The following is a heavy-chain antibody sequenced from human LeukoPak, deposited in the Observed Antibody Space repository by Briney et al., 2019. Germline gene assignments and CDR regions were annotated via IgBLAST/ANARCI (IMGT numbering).Heavy chain of an antibody. CDR1: GYTFTSYY. Sequence: GASVKVSCKASGYTFTSYYMHWVRQAPGQGLEWMGIINPSGGSTIYAQKFQGRVTMTRDMSTSTVYMELSSLRSEDTAVYYCARDFRGGYRSSTSCYPPYYYYYMDVWGKGTTVTVSS. CDR2: INPSGGST. D-gene: IGHD2-2*01. V-gene: IGHV1-46*01. J-gene: IGHJ6*03. CDR3: ARDFRGGYRSSTSCYPPYYYYYMDV.